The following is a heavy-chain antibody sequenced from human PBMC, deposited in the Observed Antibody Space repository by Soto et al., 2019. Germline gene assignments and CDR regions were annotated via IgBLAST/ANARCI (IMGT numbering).Heavy chain of an antibody. CDR3: ARVSIAAAGMFGDYGMDV. CDR2: INPNSGGT. Sequence: ASVKVSCKASGYTFTGYYMHWVRQAPGQGLEWMGWINPNSGGTNYAQKFQGWVTMTRDTSISTAFMELSRLRSDDTAVYYCARVSIAAAGMFGDYGMDVWGQGTTVTVSS. V-gene: IGHV1-2*04. CDR1: GYTFTGYY. J-gene: IGHJ6*02. D-gene: IGHD6-13*01.